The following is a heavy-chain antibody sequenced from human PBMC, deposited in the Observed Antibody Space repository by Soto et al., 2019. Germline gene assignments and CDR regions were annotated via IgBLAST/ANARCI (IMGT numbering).Heavy chain of an antibody. V-gene: IGHV4-30-2*01. J-gene: IGHJ3*02. D-gene: IGHD3-10*01. CDR1: GGSISSGGYS. Sequence: SETLSLTCAVSGGSISSGGYSWSLIRQPPGKGLEWIGYIYHSGSTYYNPSLKSRVTISVDRSKNQFSPKLRSLTAADTAVSYCASDHASGWGAFDIWGQXTMVTVSS. CDR3: ASDHASGWGAFDI. CDR2: IYHSGST.